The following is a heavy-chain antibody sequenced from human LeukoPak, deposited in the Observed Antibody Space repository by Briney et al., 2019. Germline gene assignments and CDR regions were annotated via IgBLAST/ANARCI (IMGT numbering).Heavy chain of an antibody. D-gene: IGHD6-19*01. V-gene: IGHV3-30*18. CDR2: ISYDGSNK. CDR1: GFTFSSYG. J-gene: IGHJ4*02. Sequence: PGRSLRLSCAASGFTFSSYGMHWVRQAPGKGLEWVAVISYDGSNKYYADSVKGRFTISRDNSKNTLYLQMNSLRAEDTAVYYCANFPTGIAVAEGDYWGQGTLVTVSS. CDR3: ANFPTGIAVAEGDY.